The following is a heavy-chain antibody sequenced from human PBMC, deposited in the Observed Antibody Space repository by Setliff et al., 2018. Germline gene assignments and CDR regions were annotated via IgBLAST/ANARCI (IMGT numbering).Heavy chain of an antibody. CDR2: ISSGST. V-gene: IGHV4-61*05. CDR3: AGSLGGFDY. J-gene: IGHJ4*02. D-gene: IGHD3-16*01. CDR1: GASISSSSYY. Sequence: PSETLSLTCTVSGASISSSSYYWAWFRQPPGKGLEWIGYISSGSTNYNPSLKSRVTISVDPSKNQFSLKLSSVTAADTAVYYCAGSLGGFDYWGQGTPVTVSS.